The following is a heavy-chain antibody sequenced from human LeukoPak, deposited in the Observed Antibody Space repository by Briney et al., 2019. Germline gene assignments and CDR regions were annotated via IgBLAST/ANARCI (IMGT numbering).Heavy chain of an antibody. CDR1: GGSFSGYY. CDR2: INHSGST. Sequence: SETLSLTCAVYGGSFSGYYWSWIRQPPGKGLEWIGEINHSGSTNYNPSLKSRVTISVDTSKNQFSLKLSSVTAADTAVYYCARVVTAGRFDPWGQGTLVTVSS. D-gene: IGHD2-21*02. CDR3: ARVVTAGRFDP. J-gene: IGHJ5*02. V-gene: IGHV4-34*01.